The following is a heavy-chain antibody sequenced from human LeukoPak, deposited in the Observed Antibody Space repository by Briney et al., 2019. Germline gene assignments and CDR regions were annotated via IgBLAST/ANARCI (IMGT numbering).Heavy chain of an antibody. CDR2: MYPNSGNT. D-gene: IGHD3-9*01. CDR1: GYTFTSYD. CDR3: ARGAIYYDILTGYGDY. J-gene: IGHJ4*02. Sequence: GASVKVSCKCSGYTFTSYDIHWVRQATGQGLEWVGWMYPNSGNTGYAQKFQGRVTITRNTSISTAYMELSSRRSVDTAVYYCARGAIYYDILTGYGDYWGQGALVTVSS. V-gene: IGHV1-8*03.